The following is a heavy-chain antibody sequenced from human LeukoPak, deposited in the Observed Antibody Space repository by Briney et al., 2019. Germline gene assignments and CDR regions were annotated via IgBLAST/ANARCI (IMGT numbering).Heavy chain of an antibody. Sequence: SETLSLTCAVYGGSFSGYYWSWIRQPPGKGLEWIGEINHNGSTNYNPSLKSRVTISVDTSKNQFSLKLSSVTAADTAVYYCARGGITMIVVVNSPFDPWGQGTLVTVSS. CDR3: ARGGITMIVVVNSPFDP. CDR2: INHNGST. J-gene: IGHJ5*02. V-gene: IGHV4-34*01. CDR1: GGSFSGYY. D-gene: IGHD3-22*01.